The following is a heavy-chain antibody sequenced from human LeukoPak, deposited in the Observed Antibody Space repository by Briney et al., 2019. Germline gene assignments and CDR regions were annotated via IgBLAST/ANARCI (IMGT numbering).Heavy chain of an antibody. Sequence: PGGSLRLSCAVSGFPFTRFYMSWIRQAPGKGLEWFSYIGLSGSPLDYADSVRGRFTISRDNAKNSLYLEMNSLRAEDTAVYYCARKDFSSGSFSYWGQGTLVTVSS. CDR2: IGLSGSPL. CDR1: GFPFTRFY. D-gene: IGHD3-22*01. J-gene: IGHJ4*02. V-gene: IGHV3-11*04. CDR3: ARKDFSSGSFSY.